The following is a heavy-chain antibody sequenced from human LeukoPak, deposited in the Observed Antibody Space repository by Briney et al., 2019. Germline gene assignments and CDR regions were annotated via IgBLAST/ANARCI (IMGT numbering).Heavy chain of an antibody. CDR2: ISGSGGST. CDR1: GFTFSSYA. V-gene: IGHV3-23*01. Sequence: GGSLRLSCAASGFTFSSYAMSWVRQAPGKGLEWVSAISGSGGSTYYADSVKGRFTISRDNSKNALYLQMNSLRAEDTAVYYCANYLYSNYVDYWGQGTLVTVSS. D-gene: IGHD4-11*01. CDR3: ANYLYSNYVDY. J-gene: IGHJ4*02.